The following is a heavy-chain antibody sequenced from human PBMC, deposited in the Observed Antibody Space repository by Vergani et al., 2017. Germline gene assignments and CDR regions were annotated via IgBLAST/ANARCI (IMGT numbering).Heavy chain of an antibody. J-gene: IGHJ5*02. CDR2: TWYDGNNK. CDR1: GFTFNQYG. V-gene: IGHV3-33*01. Sequence: VQLVESGGFVVQRGGSLRLSCAASGFTFNQYGMHWVRQAPGKGLEWVAVTWYDGNNKQYADSVKGRFTISRDNSKSTMYLQMNSLRDEDTGVYYCARDLRLLYNRFDPWGQGTLVTVSS. D-gene: IGHD1-14*01. CDR3: ARDLRLLYNRFDP.